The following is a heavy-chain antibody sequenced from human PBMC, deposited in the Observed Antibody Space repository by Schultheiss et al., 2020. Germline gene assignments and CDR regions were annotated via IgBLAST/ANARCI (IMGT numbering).Heavy chain of an antibody. Sequence: GGSLRLSCAASGFTFSNYGLHWVRQAPGKGLEWVAVISYDGSNKYYADSVKGRFTISRDNSKKKLYLQMNSLRAEDTAVYYCARGWDTTMVWNFDYWGQGTLVTVSS. J-gene: IGHJ4*02. V-gene: IGHV3-30*07. D-gene: IGHD5-18*01. CDR2: ISYDGSNK. CDR1: GFTFSNYG. CDR3: ARGWDTTMVWNFDY.